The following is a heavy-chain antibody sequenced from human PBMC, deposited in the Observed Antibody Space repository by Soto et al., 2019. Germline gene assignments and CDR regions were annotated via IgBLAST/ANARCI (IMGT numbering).Heavy chain of an antibody. Sequence: QITLKESGPTLVKPTQTLTLTCTFSGFSLSTSGVGVGWIRQPPGKALEWLALIYWDDDKRYSPSLKSRLTITKDTSKNQVVLTMTNMDPVDTATYYCAHSKGSSWYVGDCFDPWGQGTLVTVSS. CDR3: AHSKGSSWYVGDCFDP. J-gene: IGHJ5*02. CDR1: GFSLSTSGVG. V-gene: IGHV2-5*02. D-gene: IGHD6-13*01. CDR2: IYWDDDK.